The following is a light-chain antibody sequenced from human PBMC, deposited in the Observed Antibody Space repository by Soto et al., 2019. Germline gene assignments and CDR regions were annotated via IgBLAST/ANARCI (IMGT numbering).Light chain of an antibody. V-gene: IGLV1-40*01. J-gene: IGLJ7*01. CDR1: SSNIGAGYD. CDR3: QTYDSSRRASV. CDR2: GNS. Sequence: QSVLTQPPSVSGAPGQRVTISCTGSSSNIGAGYDVHWYQQLPGTAPKLLIYGNSNRPSGVPDRFSGSKSGTSASLAITGLQAEDEADYYCQTYDSSRRASVFGGGTQLTVL.